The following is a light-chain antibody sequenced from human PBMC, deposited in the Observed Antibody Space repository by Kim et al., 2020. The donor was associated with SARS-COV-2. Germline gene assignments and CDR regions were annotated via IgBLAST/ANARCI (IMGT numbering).Light chain of an antibody. CDR1: SGHSSYA. CDR3: QTWGTGIHPWV. Sequence: KLTCTLSSGHSSYAIEWHQQQPEKGPRYLMKLNSDGSHSKGDGIPDRFSGSSSGAERYLTISSLQSEDEADYYCQTWGTGIHPWVFGGGTQLTVL. V-gene: IGLV4-69*01. J-gene: IGLJ3*02. CDR2: LNSDGSH.